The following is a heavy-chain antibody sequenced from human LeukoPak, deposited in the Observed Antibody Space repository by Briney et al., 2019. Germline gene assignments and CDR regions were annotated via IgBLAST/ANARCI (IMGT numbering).Heavy chain of an antibody. CDR2: TSSDLNVK. J-gene: IGHJ4*02. Sequence: GGSLRLSCAASGFTFMNYVIHWVRQAPGKGLEWVAVTSSDLNVKLYADSVKGRFTISRDNSRSTLYLQMNSLRPEDTAIYYCAREGYYGSGSPPSLYFDYWGQGTLVTVSS. CDR1: GFTFMNYV. V-gene: IGHV3-30-3*01. D-gene: IGHD3-10*01. CDR3: AREGYYGSGSPPSLYFDY.